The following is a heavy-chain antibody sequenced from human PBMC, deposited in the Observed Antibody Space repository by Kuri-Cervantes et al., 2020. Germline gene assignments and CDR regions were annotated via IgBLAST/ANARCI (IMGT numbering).Heavy chain of an antibody. CDR2: IYYSGST. Sequence: ESLKISCAASGFTFSSYAMSWIRQPPGKGLEWIGYIYYSGSTNYNPSLKSRVTISVDTSKNQFSLKLSSVTAADTAVYYCARVLIRSWYNWNYGIGHWFDPWGQGTLVTVSS. D-gene: IGHD1-7*01. V-gene: IGHV4-59*01. J-gene: IGHJ5*02. CDR3: ARVLIRSWYNWNYGIGHWFDP. CDR1: GFTFSSYA.